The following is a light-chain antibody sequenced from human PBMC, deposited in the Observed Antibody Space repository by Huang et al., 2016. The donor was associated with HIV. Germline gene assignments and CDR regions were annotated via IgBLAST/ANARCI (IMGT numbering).Light chain of an antibody. V-gene: IGKV1-9*01. CDR1: QDIKTN. J-gene: IGKJ5*01. CDR2: AAS. CDR3: QQLHTYPIT. Sequence: IQLTQSPSYLSASVGDRVTITCRDSQDIKTNLAWYQQKPGKAPKVLIYAASTLQSGAPSRFSVSASGIYFTLTINNLQPEDFATYYCQQLHTYPITFGQGTRLDI.